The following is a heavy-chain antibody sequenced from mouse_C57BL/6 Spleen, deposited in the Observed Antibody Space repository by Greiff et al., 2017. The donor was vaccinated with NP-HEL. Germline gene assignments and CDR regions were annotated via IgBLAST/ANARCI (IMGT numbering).Heavy chain of an antibody. CDR1: GYTFTDYE. CDR3: TRWGLSTGTCY. D-gene: IGHD4-1*01. Sequence: QVQLQQSGAELVRPGASVTLSCKASGYTFTDYEMHWVKQTPVHGLEWIGAIDPETGGTAYNQKFKGKAILTADKSSSTAYMELRSLTSEDSAVYYCTRWGLSTGTCYWGQGTTLTVSS. J-gene: IGHJ2*01. CDR2: IDPETGGT. V-gene: IGHV1-15*01.